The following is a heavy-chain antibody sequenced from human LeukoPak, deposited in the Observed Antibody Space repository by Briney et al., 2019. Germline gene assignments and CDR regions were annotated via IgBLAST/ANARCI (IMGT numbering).Heavy chain of an antibody. D-gene: IGHD6-13*01. CDR3: AENAAGMIY. J-gene: IGHJ4*02. V-gene: IGHV4-39*01. CDR1: GGSISSSSYY. Sequence: PSETLSLTCTVSGGSISSSSYYWGWIRQPPGKGLEWIGSIYYSGSTYYNPSLRSRVTISVDTSKNQFSLKLSSVTAADMAVYYCAENAAGMIYWGQGTLVTVSS. CDR2: IYYSGST.